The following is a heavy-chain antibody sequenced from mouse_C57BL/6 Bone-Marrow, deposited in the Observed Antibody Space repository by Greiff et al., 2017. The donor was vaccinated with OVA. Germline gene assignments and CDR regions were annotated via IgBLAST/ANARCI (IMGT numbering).Heavy chain of an antibody. CDR3: EGMRD. J-gene: IGHJ1*03. CDR1: GYAFSSYW. CDR2: IDPCDSYT. Sequence: QVQLQEPGAELVMPGASVKLSCKASGYAFSSYWMHWVKQRPGQGLEWIGQIDPCDSYTNYNGKFKGKSTLTGDKSSSTAYMQLSSLTSEASAVYYCEGMRDWGKGTTVTVSS. V-gene: IGHV1-69*01.